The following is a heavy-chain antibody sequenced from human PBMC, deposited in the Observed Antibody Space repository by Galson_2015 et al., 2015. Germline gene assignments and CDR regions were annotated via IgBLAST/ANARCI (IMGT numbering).Heavy chain of an antibody. CDR3: ARRYSSSADFFDR. J-gene: IGHJ4*02. V-gene: IGHV3-7*01. Sequence: SLRLSCAASGFTFSYYWMSWVRQAPGKGLEWVANIKQDGREKYYVDSVKGRFTISRDNAKNSLFLQMNSLRAEDTAVYYCARRYSSSADFFDRWGQGTLVTVSS. D-gene: IGHD6-6*01. CDR1: GFTFSYYW. CDR2: IKQDGREK.